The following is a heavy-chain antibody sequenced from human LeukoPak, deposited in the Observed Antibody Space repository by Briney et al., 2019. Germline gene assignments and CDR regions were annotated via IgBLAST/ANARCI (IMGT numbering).Heavy chain of an antibody. CDR2: INTDGSST. CDR1: GFTFSNYW. Sequence: GGSLRLSCTASGFTFSNYWMHWVRQAPGKGLVWVSRINTDGSSTSYADSVKGRFTISRDNAKNTLYLQMNSLRAGDTALYYCAKISDFYGSGTDWGQGTLVTVSS. V-gene: IGHV3-74*01. CDR3: AKISDFYGSGTD. J-gene: IGHJ4*02. D-gene: IGHD3-10*01.